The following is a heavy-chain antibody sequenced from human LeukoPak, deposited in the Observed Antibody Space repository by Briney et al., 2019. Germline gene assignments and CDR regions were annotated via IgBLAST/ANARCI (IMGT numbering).Heavy chain of an antibody. CDR1: GDTLIELA. V-gene: IGHV1-24*01. CDR2: LDPEDGAT. Sequence: ASVKVSCKVSGDTLIELAIHWVRQAPGKGLEWMGGLDPEDGATMYAQKFEGRVSMTEDTTTDTAYMELSSLRSEDTAVYYCARDRTVPPHLVVYGTDVWGQGTTVTVSS. D-gene: IGHD4-17*01. CDR3: ARDRTVPPHLVVYGTDV. J-gene: IGHJ6*02.